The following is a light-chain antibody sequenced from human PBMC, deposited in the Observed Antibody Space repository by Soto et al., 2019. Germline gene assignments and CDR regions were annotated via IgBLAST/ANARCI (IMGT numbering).Light chain of an antibody. CDR2: GAS. CDR3: LQDINYPWT. J-gene: IGKJ1*01. CDR1: QGIGSA. V-gene: IGKV1-6*01. Sequence: AIQMTHSPSSLSASLGYRVTIPGRASQGIGSALGWYQQKPGKPPKVLIYGASNLQSGVPPRFSGSGSGTDFTLAISSLQPEDSATYYCLQDINYPWTFGQGTKVDIK.